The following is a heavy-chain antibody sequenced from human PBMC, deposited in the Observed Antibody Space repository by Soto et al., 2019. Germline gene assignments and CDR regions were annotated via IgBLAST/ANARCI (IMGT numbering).Heavy chain of an antibody. Sequence: EVQVLESGGGLVQPGGSLRLSCAGSGFTFSSFAMTWVRQAPGKGLEWVSTTRSNGEHTYYADSVKGRFTVSRDNSKNALCLEMSSLRAEDTAVYYCAKDSKSVSVSAARVYGMDVWGQGTTVTVSS. CDR3: AKDSKSVSVSAARVYGMDV. CDR1: GFTFSSFA. CDR2: TRSNGEHT. J-gene: IGHJ6*02. V-gene: IGHV3-23*01. D-gene: IGHD2-2*01.